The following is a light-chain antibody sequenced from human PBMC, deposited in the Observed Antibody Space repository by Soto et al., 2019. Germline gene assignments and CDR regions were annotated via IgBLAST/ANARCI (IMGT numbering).Light chain of an antibody. CDR3: QQYNGPVT. Sequence: GDRVVITCRASESISSWLAWYQQKPGKAPKLLIYDVSSLESGVPSRFSGSGSGTEFTLTISSLQPDDFATYYCQQYNGPVTFGQGTRLEIK. CDR2: DVS. V-gene: IGKV1-5*01. J-gene: IGKJ5*01. CDR1: ESISSW.